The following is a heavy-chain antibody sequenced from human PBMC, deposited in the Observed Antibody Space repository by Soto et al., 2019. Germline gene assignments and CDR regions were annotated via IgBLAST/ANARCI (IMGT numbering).Heavy chain of an antibody. CDR2: ISSSSSYI. D-gene: IGHD3-3*01. CDR3: ARDQLYYDFWSGYTEAFDI. CDR1: GGSFSGYY. V-gene: IGHV3-21*01. Sequence: ETLSLTCAVYGGSFSGYYWSWIRQAPGKGLEWVSSISSSSSYIYYADSVKGRFTISRDNAKNSLYLQMNSLRAEDTAVYYCARDQLYYDFWSGYTEAFDIWGQGTMVTVSS. J-gene: IGHJ3*02.